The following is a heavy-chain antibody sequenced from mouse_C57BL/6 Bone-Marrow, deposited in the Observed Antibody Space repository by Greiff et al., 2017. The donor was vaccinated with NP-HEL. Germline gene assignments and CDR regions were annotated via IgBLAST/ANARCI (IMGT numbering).Heavy chain of an antibody. CDR2: IWTGGGT. CDR1: GFSLTSYA. J-gene: IGHJ1*03. Sequence: VQLQQSGPGLVAPSQSLSITCTVSGFSLTSYAISWVRQPPGKGLEWLGVIWTGGGTNYNSALKSRLSISKDNAKSQVFLKMNSLQTDDTARYYCAREGDDGYLWYFDVWGTGTTVTVSS. D-gene: IGHD2-3*01. V-gene: IGHV2-9-1*01. CDR3: AREGDDGYLWYFDV.